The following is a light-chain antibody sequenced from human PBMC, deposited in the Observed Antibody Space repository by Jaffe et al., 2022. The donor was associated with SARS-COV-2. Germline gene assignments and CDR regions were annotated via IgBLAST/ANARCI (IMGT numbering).Light chain of an antibody. Sequence: DIQMTQSPSTLSAFIGDRVTITCRASHDIGSSLAWYQHKPGKAPKLLIYKTSGLETGVSSRFSGSGSGTEFTLTVSGLQPDDSAVYFCLQYDVYWTFGQGTKVEVQ. CDR2: KTS. J-gene: IGKJ1*01. CDR3: LQYDVYWT. CDR1: HDIGSS. V-gene: IGKV1-5*03.